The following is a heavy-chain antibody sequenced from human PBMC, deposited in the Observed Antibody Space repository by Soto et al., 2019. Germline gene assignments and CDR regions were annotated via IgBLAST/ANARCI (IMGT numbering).Heavy chain of an antibody. D-gene: IGHD2-8*01. V-gene: IGHV4-34*01. Sequence: SETLSLTCAVYGGSFSGYYWSWIRQPPGKGLEWIGEINHSGSTNYNPSLKSRVTISVDTSKNQFSLKLSSVTAADTAVYYCARLTSGVRNYWGQGILVNVSS. J-gene: IGHJ4*02. CDR1: GGSFSGYY. CDR2: INHSGST. CDR3: ARLTSGVRNY.